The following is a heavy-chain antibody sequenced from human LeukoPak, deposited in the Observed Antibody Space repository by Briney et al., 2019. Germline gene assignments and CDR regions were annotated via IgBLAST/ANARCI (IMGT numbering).Heavy chain of an antibody. D-gene: IGHD6-6*01. J-gene: IGHJ6*02. CDR1: GFTVSSNY. V-gene: IGHV3-66*02. CDR2: IYSGGNT. Sequence: GGSLRLSCAASGFTVSSNYMSWVRQSPGKGLEWVSVIYSGGNTYYADSVKGRFTISRDNSKNTLFLQMNGLKAEDTAVYYCARSETLYSSSSIYYYYGMDVWGQGTTVTVSS. CDR3: ARSETLYSSSSIYYYYGMDV.